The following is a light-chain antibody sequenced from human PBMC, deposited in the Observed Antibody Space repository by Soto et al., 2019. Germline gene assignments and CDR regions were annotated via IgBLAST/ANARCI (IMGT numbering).Light chain of an antibody. CDR1: SSDVGGYNY. CDR3: SSYTSSSTVV. CDR2: DVS. V-gene: IGLV2-14*01. J-gene: IGLJ2*01. Sequence: QSVLTQPASVSGSPGQSITISCTGTSSDVGGYNYVSWYQQHPGKAPKLMIYDVSNRPSGVSNRFSGSKSVNTASLTISGIHAEDEADYYCSSYTSSSTVVFGGGTKLTVL.